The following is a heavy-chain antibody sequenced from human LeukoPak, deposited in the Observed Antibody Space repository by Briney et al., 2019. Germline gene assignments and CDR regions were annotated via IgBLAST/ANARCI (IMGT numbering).Heavy chain of an antibody. D-gene: IGHD5-12*01. Sequence: ASVKVSCKASGYTFTSYDINWVRQATGQGPEWMGWMNPNSGNTGYAQKFLGRVTITRNTSISTAYMELSSLRSEDTAVYYCASNSGYDLGAFDIWGQGTMVTVSS. CDR2: MNPNSGNT. CDR3: ASNSGYDLGAFDI. V-gene: IGHV1-8*01. CDR1: GYTFTSYD. J-gene: IGHJ3*02.